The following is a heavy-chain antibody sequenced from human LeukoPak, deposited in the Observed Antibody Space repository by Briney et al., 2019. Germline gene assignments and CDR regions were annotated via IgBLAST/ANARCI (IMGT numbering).Heavy chain of an antibody. Sequence: GSLRLSCAASGFTVSSNYMSWVRQAPGKGLEWVSVIYSGGSTYYADSVKGRFTISRDNSENTLYLQMNSLRAEDTAVYYCARVAGYYYGMDVWGQGTTVTVSS. J-gene: IGHJ6*02. CDR2: IYSGGST. CDR1: GFTVSSNY. CDR3: ARVAGYYYGMDV. V-gene: IGHV3-66*01.